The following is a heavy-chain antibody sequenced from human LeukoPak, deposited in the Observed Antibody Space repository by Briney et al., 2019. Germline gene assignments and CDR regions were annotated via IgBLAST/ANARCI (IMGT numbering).Heavy chain of an antibody. CDR2: INPNSGGT. J-gene: IGHJ6*02. V-gene: IGHV1-2*02. D-gene: IGHD2-2*01. Sequence: GASVKVSCKASGYTFTGYYMHCVRQAPGQGLEWMGWINPNSGGTNYAQKFQGRVTMTRDTSISTAYMELSRLRSDDTAVYYCARERVVVPAAPWEPYYYYGMDVWGQGTTVTVSS. CDR3: ARERVVVPAAPWEPYYYYGMDV. CDR1: GYTFTGYY.